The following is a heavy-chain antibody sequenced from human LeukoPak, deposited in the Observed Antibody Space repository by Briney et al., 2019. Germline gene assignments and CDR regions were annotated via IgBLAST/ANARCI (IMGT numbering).Heavy chain of an antibody. Sequence: PGGSLRLSCAASGFSFSGYWMSWVRQTPGKGLEWVANIKQVGSVKNSVDSMKGRFTIFRDNTKNTLYLQMNSLRAEDTAVYYCARVPLGYSYGYIYLYYVMDVWGQGTTVTVSS. CDR1: GFSFSGYW. D-gene: IGHD5-18*01. CDR3: ARVPLGYSYGYIYLYYVMDV. CDR2: IKQVGSVK. J-gene: IGHJ6*02. V-gene: IGHV3-7*01.